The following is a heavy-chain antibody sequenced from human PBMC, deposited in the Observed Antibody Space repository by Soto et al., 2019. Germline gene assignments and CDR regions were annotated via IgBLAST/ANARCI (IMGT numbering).Heavy chain of an antibody. V-gene: IGHV3-23*01. CDR1: GFTFSSYA. D-gene: IGHD3-10*01. J-gene: IGHJ4*02. Sequence: EVQLLESGGGLVQPGGSLRLSCAASGFTFSSYAMSWVRQAPGKGVEWVSAISGSGGSTYYADSVRGRFTISRDNSKNTLYLQMNSLRAEDTAVYYCAKTLEELLWFGEIDYWGQGTLVTVST. CDR3: AKTLEELLWFGEIDY. CDR2: ISGSGGST.